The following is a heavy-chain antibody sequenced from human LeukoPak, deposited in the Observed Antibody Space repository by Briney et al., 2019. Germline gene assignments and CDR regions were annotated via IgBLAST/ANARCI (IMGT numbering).Heavy chain of an antibody. CDR2: INHSGST. D-gene: IGHD2-2*02. Sequence: KPSETLSLTCAVYGGSFSGYYWSWIRQPPGKGLEWIGEINHSGSTNYNPSLKSRVTISVDTSKNQFSLKLSSVTAEDTAVYYCARERGYCSSTSCYTATYYYYYGMDVWGQGTTVTVSS. J-gene: IGHJ6*02. CDR1: GGSFSGYY. V-gene: IGHV4-34*01. CDR3: ARERGYCSSTSCYTATYYYYYGMDV.